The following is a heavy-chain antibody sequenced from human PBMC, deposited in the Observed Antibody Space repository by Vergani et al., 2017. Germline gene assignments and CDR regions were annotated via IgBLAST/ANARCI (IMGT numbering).Heavy chain of an antibody. CDR1: GGSISSYY. Sequence: QVQLQESGPGLVKPSETLSLTCTVSGGSISSYYWSWIRQPPGKGLEWIGYIYYSGSTNYNPSLKSRVTRSVDTSKNQFSLKRSSVAAADTAVYYCARHVGAAANWYFDRWGRGTLVTVSS. CDR3: ARHVGAAANWYFDR. V-gene: IGHV4-59*08. D-gene: IGHD6-13*01. CDR2: IYYSGST. J-gene: IGHJ2*01.